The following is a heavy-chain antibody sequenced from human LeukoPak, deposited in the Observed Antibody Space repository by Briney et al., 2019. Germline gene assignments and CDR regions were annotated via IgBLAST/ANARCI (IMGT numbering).Heavy chain of an antibody. CDR2: INPNSGGT. CDR3: ASRSLDCSSTSCYELGAFDI. CDR1: GYTFTGYY. V-gene: IGHV1-2*02. D-gene: IGHD2-2*01. Sequence: GASVKVSCKASGYTFTGYYMHWVRQAPGQGLEWMGWINPNSGGTNYAQKFQGRVTMTRDTSISTAYMELSRLRSDDTAVYYCASRSLDCSSTSCYELGAFDIWGQGTMVTVSS. J-gene: IGHJ3*02.